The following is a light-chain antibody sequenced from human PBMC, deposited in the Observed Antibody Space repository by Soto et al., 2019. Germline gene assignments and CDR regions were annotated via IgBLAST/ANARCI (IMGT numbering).Light chain of an antibody. Sequence: QSVLTQPPSASGTPGQRVTISCSGSSSNIGSNTVNWYQHLPGTAPRLLIHSNNQRPSGVPDRFSGSKSSTSASLAISGLQSDDEADYYCAAWDDSLTGGVFGGGTKVTVL. CDR3: AAWDDSLTGGV. J-gene: IGLJ3*02. V-gene: IGLV1-44*01. CDR1: SSNIGSNT. CDR2: SNN.